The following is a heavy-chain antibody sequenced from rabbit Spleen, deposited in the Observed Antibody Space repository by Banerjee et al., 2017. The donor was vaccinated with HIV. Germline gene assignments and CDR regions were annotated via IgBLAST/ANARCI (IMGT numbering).Heavy chain of an antibody. D-gene: IGHD7-1*01. Sequence: QTQLVESGGGLVQPGGSLKLSCTASGFSFSSSYYMCWVRQAPGKGLEWIGCTYIGYDSAVYASWVNGRFTISKTSSTTVTLQLTSLTAADTATYFCARAQWIGGTGNGVAFDLWGPGTLVTVS. CDR2: TYIGYDSA. V-gene: IGHV1S45*01. J-gene: IGHJ4*01. CDR1: GFSFSSSYY. CDR3: ARAQWIGGTGNGVAFDL.